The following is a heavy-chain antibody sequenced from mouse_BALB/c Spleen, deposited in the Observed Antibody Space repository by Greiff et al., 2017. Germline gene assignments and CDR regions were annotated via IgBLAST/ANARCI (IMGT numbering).Heavy chain of an antibody. D-gene: IGHD1-1*01. J-gene: IGHJ4*01. V-gene: IGHV5-4*02. CDR3: ARYYYGISYAMDY. CDR1: GFTFSDYY. Sequence: EVQLMESGGGLVKPGGSLKLSCAASGFTFSDYYMYWVRQTPEKRLDWVATISDGGSYTSYPDSVKGRFTISRYNAKNNLYLQMSSLKSEDTAMYYCARYYYGISYAMDYWGQGTAGNVPS. CDR2: ISDGGSYT.